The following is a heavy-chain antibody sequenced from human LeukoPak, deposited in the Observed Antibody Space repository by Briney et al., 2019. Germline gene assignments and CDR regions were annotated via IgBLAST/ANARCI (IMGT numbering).Heavy chain of an antibody. CDR3: ARDRARNKYSSSWTTVDY. V-gene: IGHV3-64*01. J-gene: IGHJ4*02. CDR1: GFTFSSYA. Sequence: GGSLRLSCAASGFTFSSYAMHWVRQAPGKGLEYVSAISSNGGSTYYANSVKGRFTISRDNSKNTLYLQMGSLRAEDMAVYYCARDRARNKYSSSWTTVDYWGQGTLVTVSS. D-gene: IGHD6-13*01. CDR2: ISSNGGST.